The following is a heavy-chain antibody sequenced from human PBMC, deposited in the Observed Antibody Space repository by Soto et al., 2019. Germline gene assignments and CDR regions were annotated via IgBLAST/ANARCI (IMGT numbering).Heavy chain of an antibody. J-gene: IGHJ4*02. Sequence: SETLSLTCTVSGGSMSSHYWTWLRQPPGKGLEWIGYISYSGSTYYNPSLKSRVTISADTSRNQFSLKLSSVIAEDTAVYYCARADPDASVGHWGQGTLVTVSS. CDR2: ISYSGST. V-gene: IGHV4-59*11. CDR1: GGSMSSHY. D-gene: IGHD3-16*01. CDR3: ARADPDASVGH.